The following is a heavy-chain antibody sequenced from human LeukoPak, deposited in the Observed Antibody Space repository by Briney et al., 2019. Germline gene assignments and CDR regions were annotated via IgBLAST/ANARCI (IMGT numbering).Heavy chain of an antibody. V-gene: IGHV3-66*01. Sequence: GGSLRLSCAASGFNITSNYMNWVRQAPGKGLEWVAIIYSGGFTYYRDSVKGRFTIYRDNSKNTLYLQMNSLRAEDTAVYYCARESTRYYYGSGSYSGNWFDPWGQETLVTVSS. J-gene: IGHJ5*02. CDR3: ARESTRYYYGSGSYSGNWFDP. D-gene: IGHD3-10*01. CDR2: IYSGGFT. CDR1: GFNITSNY.